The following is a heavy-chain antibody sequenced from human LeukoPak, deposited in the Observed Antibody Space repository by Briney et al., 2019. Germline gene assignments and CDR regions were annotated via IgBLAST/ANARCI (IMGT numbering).Heavy chain of an antibody. Sequence: PGGSLRLSCAASGFTFSSYAMHWARQAPGKGLEWVAIMSYDGRTKWHADSVKGRFSISRDSSTKTLYLQMSGLRPEDTAVYYCARGRYYTNTQTTDYWGQGTLVSVSS. J-gene: IGHJ4*02. CDR2: MSYDGRTK. D-gene: IGHD1-26*01. CDR1: GFTFSSYA. CDR3: ARGRYYTNTQTTDY. V-gene: IGHV3-30*04.